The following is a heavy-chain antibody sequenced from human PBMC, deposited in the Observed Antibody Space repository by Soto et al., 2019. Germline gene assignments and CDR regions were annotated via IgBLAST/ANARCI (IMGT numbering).Heavy chain of an antibody. V-gene: IGHV3-48*02. Sequence: EVQLVESGGGLVQPGGSLRLSCAASGFTFSSYSMNWVRQAPGKGLEWVSYISSSSSTIYYADSVKGRFTISRDNAKNSLDLQMNSLRDEDTAVYYCARGYQLLGSYYYYGMDVWGQGTTVTVSS. J-gene: IGHJ6*02. CDR1: GFTFSSYS. CDR2: ISSSSSTI. D-gene: IGHD2-2*01. CDR3: ARGYQLLGSYYYYGMDV.